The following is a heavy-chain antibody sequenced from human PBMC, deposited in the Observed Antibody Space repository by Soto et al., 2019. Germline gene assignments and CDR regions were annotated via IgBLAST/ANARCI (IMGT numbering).Heavy chain of an antibody. V-gene: IGHV3-30-3*01. CDR3: ARDQARITIFGVVITSYYYYYGMDV. CDR2: ISYDGSNK. Sequence: PGGSLRLSCAASGFTFSSYAMHWVRQAPGKGLEWVAVISYDGSNKYYADSVKGRFTISRDNSKNTPYLQMNSPRAEDTAVYYCARDQARITIFGVVITSYYYYYGMDVWGQGTTVPVSS. D-gene: IGHD3-3*01. CDR1: GFTFSSYA. J-gene: IGHJ6*02.